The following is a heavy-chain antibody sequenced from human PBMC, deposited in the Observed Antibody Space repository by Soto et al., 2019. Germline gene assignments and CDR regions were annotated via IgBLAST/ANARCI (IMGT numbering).Heavy chain of an antibody. V-gene: IGHV4-31*03. CDR1: GCSISSGGYY. Sequence: SETLSLTCTVSGCSISSGGYYWSWIRQHPGKGLEWIGYIYYSGSTYYNPSLKSRVTISVDTSKNQFSLKLSSVTAADTAVYYCARGLELRNWFDPWGQGTLVTVSS. D-gene: IGHD1-7*01. CDR2: IYYSGST. CDR3: ARGLELRNWFDP. J-gene: IGHJ5*02.